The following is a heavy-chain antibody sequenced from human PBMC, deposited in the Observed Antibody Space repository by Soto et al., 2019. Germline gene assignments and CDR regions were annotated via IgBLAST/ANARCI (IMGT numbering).Heavy chain of an antibody. CDR3: AREGTKVTTDYMDV. Sequence: QVQLVQSGAEVKKPGSSVKVSCKASGGTFSSYTISWVRQAPGQGLEWMGRIIPILGIANYAQKFQGRVTITADKSTRTAYMELSSLRSEDTAVYYCAREGTKVTTDYMDVWGKGTTVTVSS. CDR2: IIPILGIA. CDR1: GGTFSSYT. V-gene: IGHV1-69*08. J-gene: IGHJ6*03. D-gene: IGHD4-17*01.